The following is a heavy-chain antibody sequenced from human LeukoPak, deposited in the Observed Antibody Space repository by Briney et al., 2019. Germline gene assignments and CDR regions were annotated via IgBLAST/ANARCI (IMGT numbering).Heavy chain of an antibody. D-gene: IGHD3-22*01. Sequence: GRSLRLSCAASGFTFSSYAMHWVRQAPGKGLEWVAFIRYDGSNKYYADSVKGRFTISRDNSKNTLYLQMNSLRAEDTAVYYCAKDQDYYYDSSGWNYWGQGTLVTVSS. J-gene: IGHJ4*02. V-gene: IGHV3-30*02. CDR1: GFTFSSYA. CDR3: AKDQDYYYDSSGWNY. CDR2: IRYDGSNK.